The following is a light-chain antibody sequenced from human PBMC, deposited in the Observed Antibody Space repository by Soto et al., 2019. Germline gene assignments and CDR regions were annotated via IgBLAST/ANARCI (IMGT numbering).Light chain of an antibody. CDR2: AAS. CDR1: LSISTS. J-gene: IGKJ1*01. Sequence: IDLTQSPSSLSASVGDRVIITCLASLSISTSVHWYHQQPGKGPKVLIYAASGLQRGVSPRFSGSGSGTDFTLTISRLEPEDFAVYYCQQYGSSTATFGQGTKVDIK. CDR3: QQYGSSTAT. V-gene: IGKV1-39*01.